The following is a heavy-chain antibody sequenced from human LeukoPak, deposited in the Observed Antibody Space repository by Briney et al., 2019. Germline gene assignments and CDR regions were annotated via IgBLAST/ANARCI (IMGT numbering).Heavy chain of an antibody. V-gene: IGHV3-48*03. D-gene: IGHD5-18*01. CDR3: ARTAMVNFDY. CDR1: GFTFSSYE. J-gene: IGHJ4*02. Sequence: PGGSLGLSCAASGFTFSSYEMNWVRQAPGKGLEWVSYISSSGSTIYYADSVKGRFTISRDNAKNSLYLQMNSLRAEDTAVYYCARTAMVNFDYWGQGTLVTVSS. CDR2: ISSSGSTI.